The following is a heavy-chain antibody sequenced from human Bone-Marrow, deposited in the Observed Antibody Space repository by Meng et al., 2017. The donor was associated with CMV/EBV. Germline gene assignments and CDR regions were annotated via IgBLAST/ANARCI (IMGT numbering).Heavy chain of an antibody. J-gene: IGHJ4*02. CDR1: GISSSSFA. Sequence: GGSLTLACAPAGISSSSFAMHWVRQPAGKGLEWVAVISYEGSNKYDSDSVEGRVTISRDNSKTTVYLQMNSLRGEDTAVYYCAREAEDGILLWFGEPSGGPDYWGQGNLVTVSS. CDR3: AREAEDGILLWFGEPSGGPDY. D-gene: IGHD3-10*01. V-gene: IGHV3-30-3*01. CDR2: ISYEGSNK.